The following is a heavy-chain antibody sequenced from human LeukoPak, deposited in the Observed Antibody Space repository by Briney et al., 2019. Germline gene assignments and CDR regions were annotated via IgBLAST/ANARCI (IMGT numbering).Heavy chain of an antibody. Sequence: PSETLSLTCTVSYGSISSYYWSWIRQPPGKGLEWIGYIYYSGSTNYNPSLKSRVTISVDTSKNQFSLKLNSVTAADTALYYCARSKIRGVISWFDSWGQGILVTVSS. CDR2: IYYSGST. CDR1: YGSISSYY. CDR3: ARSKIRGVISWFDS. D-gene: IGHD3-10*01. V-gene: IGHV4-59*01. J-gene: IGHJ5*01.